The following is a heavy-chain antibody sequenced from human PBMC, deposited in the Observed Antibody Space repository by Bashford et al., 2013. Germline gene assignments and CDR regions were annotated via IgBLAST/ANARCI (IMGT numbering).Heavy chain of an antibody. V-gene: IGHV3-23*01. D-gene: IGHD4-17*01. CDR2: ISGSGGST. Sequence: GGSLRLSCAASGFTFSSYAMSWVRQAPGKGLEWVSAISGSGGSTYYADSVKGRFTISRDNSKNTLYLQMNSLRAEDTAVYYCAKDGYGDYVRHYYGMDVLGAKGPRSPSP. CDR1: GFTFSSYA. CDR3: AKDGYGDYVRHYYGMDV. J-gene: IGHJ6*02.